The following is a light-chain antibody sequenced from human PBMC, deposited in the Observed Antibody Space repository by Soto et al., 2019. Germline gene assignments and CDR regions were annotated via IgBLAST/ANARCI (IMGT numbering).Light chain of an antibody. J-gene: IGLJ3*02. V-gene: IGLV2-14*01. CDR2: EVT. CDR1: SSDVGTYNY. CDR3: SSYTSSSTWL. Sequence: QSVLTQPASVSGSPGQSITISCTGTSSDVGTYNYVSWYQQHSGKAPKLMIYEVTNRPPGVSNRFSGSKSGNTASLTISGLQTEDEADYYCSSYTSSSTWLFGGGTKLTVL.